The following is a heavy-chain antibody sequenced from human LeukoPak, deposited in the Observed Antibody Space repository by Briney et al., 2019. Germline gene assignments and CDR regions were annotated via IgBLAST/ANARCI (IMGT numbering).Heavy chain of an antibody. CDR1: GYTFTSYG. V-gene: IGHV1-18*01. Sequence: ASVKVSCKASGYTFTSYGISWVRQAPGQGLEWMGWISAYNGNTNYAQKLQGRVTMTTDTSTSTAYMELRSLRSDDTAVYYCASKRGSGSFSNQHVWGQGTLVTVSS. CDR3: ASKRGSGSFSNQHV. D-gene: IGHD3-10*01. CDR2: ISAYNGNT. J-gene: IGHJ4*02.